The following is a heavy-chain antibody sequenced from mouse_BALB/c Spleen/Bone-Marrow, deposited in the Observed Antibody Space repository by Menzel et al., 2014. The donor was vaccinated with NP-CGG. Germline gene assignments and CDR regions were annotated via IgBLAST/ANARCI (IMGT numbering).Heavy chain of an antibody. CDR3: ARDRNYGSSWYFDV. V-gene: IGHV7-3*02. CDR2: IRNKANGYTT. J-gene: IGHJ1*01. D-gene: IGHD1-1*01. CDR1: GFTFTDYY. Sequence: EVKLQESGGGLVQPGGSLRLSCATSGFTFTDYYMSWVRQPPGKALEWLGFIRNKANGYTTEYSASVKGRFTISRDNSQGILYLQMNTLRAEDSATYYCARDRNYGSSWYFDVWGAGTTVTVSS.